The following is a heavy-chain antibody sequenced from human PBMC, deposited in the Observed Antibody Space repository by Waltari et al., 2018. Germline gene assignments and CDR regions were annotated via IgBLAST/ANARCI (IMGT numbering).Heavy chain of an antibody. Sequence: QVQLQQWGAGLLKPSETLSLTCAVYGGSFSGYYWSWIRQPPGKGLEWIGEINHSGSTIYNPSLKSRVTISVDTSKNQFSLKLSSVTAADTAVYYCARGEYYYDSSGYHYGMDVWGQGTTVTVSS. CDR3: ARGEYYYDSSGYHYGMDV. CDR1: GGSFSGYY. D-gene: IGHD3-22*01. J-gene: IGHJ6*02. CDR2: INHSGST. V-gene: IGHV4-34*01.